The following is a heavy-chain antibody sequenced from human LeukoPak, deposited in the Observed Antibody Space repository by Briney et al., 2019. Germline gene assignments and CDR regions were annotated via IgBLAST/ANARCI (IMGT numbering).Heavy chain of an antibody. CDR1: GGTFSSYA. Sequence: SVKVSCKASGGTFSSYAISWVRQAPGQGLEWMGGIIPIFGTANYAQKFQGRVTITADESTSTAYMELSSLRSDDTAVYYCARVEYYYDSSGYYPFRAFDIWGQGTMVTVSS. CDR3: ARVEYYYDSSGYYPFRAFDI. D-gene: IGHD3-22*01. V-gene: IGHV1-69*13. J-gene: IGHJ3*02. CDR2: IIPIFGTA.